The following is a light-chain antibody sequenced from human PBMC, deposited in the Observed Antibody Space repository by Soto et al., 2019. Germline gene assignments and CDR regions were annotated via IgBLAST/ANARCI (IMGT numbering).Light chain of an antibody. CDR2: AVN. J-gene: IGLJ1*01. V-gene: IGLV2-8*01. CDR3: SSYTSGSTPYV. Sequence: QSALTQPPSASGSPGQSVTISCTGTSSDVGGYKYVSWYQQYPGKAPKLMIYAVNKRPSGVPDRFSGSKSGNTASLTVSGLQAEDEADYYCSSYTSGSTPYVFGTGTKVTVL. CDR1: SSDVGGYKY.